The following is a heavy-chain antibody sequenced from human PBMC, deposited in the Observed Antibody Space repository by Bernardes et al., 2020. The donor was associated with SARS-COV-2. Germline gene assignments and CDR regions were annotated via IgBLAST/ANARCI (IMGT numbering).Heavy chain of an antibody. CDR2: ISGSGSGT. D-gene: IGHD3-3*01. J-gene: IGHJ1*01. CDR1: GFTFSTFA. CDR3: AKGRIGSDFWSGHSL. Sequence: GGSLRLSCAASGFTFSTFAMTWVRQAPGKGLEWVSAISGSGSGTYYADSVKGRFTVSRDNSKNILYLQLSSLRAEDTAVYFCAKGRIGSDFWSGHSLWGQGTLMTVSS. V-gene: IGHV3-23*01.